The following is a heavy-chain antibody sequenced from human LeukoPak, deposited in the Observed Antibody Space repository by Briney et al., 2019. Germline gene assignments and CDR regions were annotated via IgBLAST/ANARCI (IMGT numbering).Heavy chain of an antibody. CDR1: GGSFSSYY. J-gene: IGHJ6*02. CDR3: ARDPPGGAAYYYYGMDV. D-gene: IGHD6-13*01. Sequence: KSSETLSLTCTVSGGSFSSYYWSWIRQPAGKGLEWIGRIYTSGSTNYNPSLKSRVTMSVDTSKNQFSLKLSSVTAADTAVYYCARDPPGGAAYYYYGMDVWGQGTTVTVSS. CDR2: IYTSGST. V-gene: IGHV4-4*07.